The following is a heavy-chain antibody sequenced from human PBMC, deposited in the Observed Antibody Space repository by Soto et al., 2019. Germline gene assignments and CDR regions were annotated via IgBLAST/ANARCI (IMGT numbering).Heavy chain of an antibody. V-gene: IGHV3-74*01. CDR3: ARPGYSNYGPGVDV. CDR1: GFTFSVYW. CDR2: IDSDGSTT. D-gene: IGHD4-4*01. J-gene: IGHJ6*02. Sequence: EVQLVESGGGLVQPGGSLRLSCAASGFTFSVYWMHWVRQAPGKGLVWVSRIDSDGSTTSYADSVKGRFTISRDNAKSTLYLQLNRLRADDTAVYYCARPGYSNYGPGVDVWGQGTTVTVSS.